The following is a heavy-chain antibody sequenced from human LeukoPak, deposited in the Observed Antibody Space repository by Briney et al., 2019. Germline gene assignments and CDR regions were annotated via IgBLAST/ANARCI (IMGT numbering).Heavy chain of an antibody. V-gene: IGHV3-23*01. J-gene: IGHJ4*02. Sequence: PSETLSLTCAVSGGSISSGGYSWSWVRQAPGKGLEWVSAISGSGGSTYYADSVKGRFTISRDNSKNTLYLQMNSLRAEDTAVYYCAKDLEAGITMIVVAPDYWGQGTLVTVSS. CDR1: GGSISSGGYS. CDR2: ISGSGGST. CDR3: AKDLEAGITMIVVAPDY. D-gene: IGHD3-22*01.